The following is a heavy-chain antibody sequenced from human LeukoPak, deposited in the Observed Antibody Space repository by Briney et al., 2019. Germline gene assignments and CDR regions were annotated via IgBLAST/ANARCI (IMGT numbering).Heavy chain of an antibody. D-gene: IGHD4-17*01. CDR2: INHSGST. Sequence: SETLSLTCAVYNGSFSGYYWSWIRQPPGKGLEWIGEINHSGSTHYNPSLKSRVTISVDKSKNQFSLKLSSVTAADTAVYYCARRVGRDDYGDYRTEFDYWGQGTLVTVSS. CDR1: NGSFSGYY. V-gene: IGHV4-34*01. CDR3: ARRVGRDDYGDYRTEFDY. J-gene: IGHJ4*02.